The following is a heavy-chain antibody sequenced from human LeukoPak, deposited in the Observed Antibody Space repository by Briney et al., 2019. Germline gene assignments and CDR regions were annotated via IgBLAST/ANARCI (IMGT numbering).Heavy chain of an antibody. Sequence: PGGSLRLSCAASGFTFSSYAMSWVRQAPGKGLEWVSAIGGSGGSTYYADSVKGRFTISRDNSKNTLYLQMNSLRAEDTAVYYCARVRGSSWYNAFDIWGQGTMVTVSS. CDR2: IGGSGGST. D-gene: IGHD6-13*01. J-gene: IGHJ3*02. V-gene: IGHV3-23*01. CDR1: GFTFSSYA. CDR3: ARVRGSSWYNAFDI.